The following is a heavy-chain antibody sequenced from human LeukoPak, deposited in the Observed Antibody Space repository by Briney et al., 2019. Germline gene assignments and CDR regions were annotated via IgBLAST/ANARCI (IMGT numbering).Heavy chain of an antibody. CDR3: ASLGGTYDY. CDR2: ISDGGST. V-gene: IGHV4-59*08. J-gene: IGHJ4*02. Sequence: SETLSLTCTVSGGSISSYYWSWVRQPPGKGLEWIGYISDGGSTNYNPSLKSRLTISRDTSKNQVSLKMRFVTAADTAVYFCASLGGTYDYWGQGTLVTVSS. CDR1: GGSISSYY. D-gene: IGHD1-26*01.